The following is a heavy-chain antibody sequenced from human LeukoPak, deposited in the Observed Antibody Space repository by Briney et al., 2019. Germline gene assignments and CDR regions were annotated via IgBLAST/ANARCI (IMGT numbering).Heavy chain of an antibody. V-gene: IGHV3-64*01. CDR1: GFTFSRYS. J-gene: IGHJ4*02. D-gene: IGHD3-22*01. CDR2: ISTNGHST. CDR3: ARVGPADTYYPSSGLDY. Sequence: GGSLRLSCAASGFTFSRYSMHWVRQAPGKGLEFVSAISTNGHSTYYAKSVKGRFTISRDNSKNTLYLQMGSLRAEDMAVYYCARVGPADTYYPSSGLDYWGQGTLVTVSS.